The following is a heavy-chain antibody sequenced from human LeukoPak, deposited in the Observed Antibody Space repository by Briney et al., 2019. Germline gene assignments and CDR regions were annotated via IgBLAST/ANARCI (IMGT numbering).Heavy chain of an antibody. CDR2: ISSSSSTI. CDR3: ARRAVAGHFDY. J-gene: IGHJ4*02. CDR1: GFTFSSYS. D-gene: IGHD6-19*01. V-gene: IGHV3-48*01. Sequence: GGSLRLSCAASGFTFSSYSMNWARQAPGKGLEWVSYISSSSSTIYYADSVKGRFTISRDNAKNSLYLQMNSLRAEDTAVYYCARRAVAGHFDYWGQGTLVTVSS.